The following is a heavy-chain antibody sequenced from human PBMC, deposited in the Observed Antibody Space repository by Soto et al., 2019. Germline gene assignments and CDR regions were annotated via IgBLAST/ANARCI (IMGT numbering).Heavy chain of an antibody. CDR1: GFTFSSYA. Sequence: GGSLRLSCAASGFTFSSYAMSWVRQAPGKGLEWVSAISGSGGSTYYADSVKGRFTISRDNSKNTLYLQMNSLRAEDTAVYYCAKDSSSWSYYYYGMDVWGQGTTVTVSS. V-gene: IGHV3-23*01. D-gene: IGHD6-13*01. CDR2: ISGSGGST. J-gene: IGHJ6*02. CDR3: AKDSSSWSYYYYGMDV.